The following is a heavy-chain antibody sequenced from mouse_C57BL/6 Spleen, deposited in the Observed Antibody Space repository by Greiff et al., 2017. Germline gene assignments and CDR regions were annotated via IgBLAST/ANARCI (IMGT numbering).Heavy chain of an antibody. V-gene: IGHV1-18*01. D-gene: IGHD1-1*02. CDR3: VLSGGIGGFAY. Sequence: VQLQQSGPELVKPGASVKIPCKASGYTFTDYNMDWVKQSHGKSLEWIGDINPNNGGNIYNQKFKGKATLTVDKSSSTAYMELRSLTSKDTAVYYCVLSGGIGGFAYWGQGILVTVSA. J-gene: IGHJ3*01. CDR1: GYTFTDYN. CDR2: INPNNGGN.